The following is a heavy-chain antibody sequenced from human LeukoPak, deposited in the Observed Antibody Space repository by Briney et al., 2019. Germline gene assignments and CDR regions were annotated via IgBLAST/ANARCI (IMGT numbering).Heavy chain of an antibody. Sequence: GGSLRLSCAASGFALNAYSLTWVRQAPGKGLVWVSRIITDGSSTTYADSVRGRFTISRDNAKNTLYLQMNSLRAEDTAVYYCARENGGSYFYMDVWGKGTTVTVSS. CDR3: ARENGGSYFYMDV. D-gene: IGHD1-1*01. CDR1: GFALNAYS. J-gene: IGHJ6*03. V-gene: IGHV3-74*01. CDR2: IITDGSST.